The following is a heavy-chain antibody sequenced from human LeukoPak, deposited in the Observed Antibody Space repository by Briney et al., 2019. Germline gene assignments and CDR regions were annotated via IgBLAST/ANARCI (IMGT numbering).Heavy chain of an antibody. D-gene: IGHD3-22*01. CDR1: GYSISSGYY. Sequence: SETLSLTCAAFGYSISSGYYWGWIRQSPGRGLEWIATTYHTGRTYYNPSLRSRLTISVDTSKNQFSLKLSSVTAADTAVYYCARLDSSGYYYDYFDYWGQGTLVTVSS. V-gene: IGHV4-38-2*01. CDR3: ARLDSSGYYYDYFDY. CDR2: TYHTGRT. J-gene: IGHJ4*02.